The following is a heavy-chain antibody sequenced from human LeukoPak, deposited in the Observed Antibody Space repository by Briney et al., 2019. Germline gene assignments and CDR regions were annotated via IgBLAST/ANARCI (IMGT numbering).Heavy chain of an antibody. Sequence: GGSLRLSCAASGFTFSSYGMHWVRQAPGKGLEWVAVISYDGSNKYYADSVKGRFTISRDNSKNTLYLQMNSLRAEDTAVYYCAKDRAVSSWGSLYYYYYGMDVWGQGTRSPSP. CDR1: GFTFSSYG. CDR2: ISYDGSNK. D-gene: IGHD6-13*01. J-gene: IGHJ6*02. CDR3: AKDRAVSSWGSLYYYYYGMDV. V-gene: IGHV3-30*18.